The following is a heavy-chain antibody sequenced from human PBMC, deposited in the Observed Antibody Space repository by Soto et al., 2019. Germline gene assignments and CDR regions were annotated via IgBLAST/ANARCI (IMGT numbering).Heavy chain of an antibody. V-gene: IGHV1-69*01. J-gene: IGHJ6*02. CDR2: IMPVFHTT. Sequence: QVQLVQSGAEVKKPGSSVTVSCQASGGTFNNFAFTWVRQAPGQGLEWLGGIMPVFHTTNIAQTFQDRITVTADDFTTTVYLEITSLRYDETAVYYCATATISPVSATLYHYGMDVWGQGTTVTVSS. CDR3: ATATISPVSATLYHYGMDV. CDR1: GGTFNNFA. D-gene: IGHD6-25*01.